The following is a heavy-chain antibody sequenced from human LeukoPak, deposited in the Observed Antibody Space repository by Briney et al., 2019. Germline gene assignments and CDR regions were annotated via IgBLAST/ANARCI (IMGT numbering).Heavy chain of an antibody. V-gene: IGHV3-23*01. CDR3: ARCAESDYDFWSGATYYYYMDV. CDR1: GFTFSSYA. D-gene: IGHD3-3*01. J-gene: IGHJ6*03. Sequence: GGSLRLSCAASGFTFSSYAMSWVRQAPGKGLDWVSGISGSGGSTYYADSVKGRFTISRDNSKNTLYLQVNSLRAEDTAVYYCARCAESDYDFWSGATYYYYMDVWGKGTTVTVSS. CDR2: ISGSGGST.